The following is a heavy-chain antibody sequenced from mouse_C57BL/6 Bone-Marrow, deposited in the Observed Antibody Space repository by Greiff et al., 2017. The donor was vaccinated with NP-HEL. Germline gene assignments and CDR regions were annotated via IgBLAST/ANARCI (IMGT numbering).Heavy chain of an antibody. CDR1: GYTFTDYE. CDR3: TRRDYGSSLYYFDY. D-gene: IGHD1-1*01. CDR2: IDPETGGT. V-gene: IGHV1-15*01. J-gene: IGHJ2*01. Sequence: QVQLKESGAELVRPGASVTLSCKASGYTFTDYEMHWVKQTPVHGLEWIGAIDPETGGTAYNHGCKGKAILTADKSSRTAYVELRSLTSEDSAVYYCTRRDYGSSLYYFDYWGQGTTLTVSS.